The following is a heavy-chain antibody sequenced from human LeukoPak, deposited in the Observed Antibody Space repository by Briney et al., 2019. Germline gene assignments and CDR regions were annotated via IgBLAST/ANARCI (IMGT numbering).Heavy chain of an antibody. D-gene: IGHD1-26*01. Sequence: GGSLRLSCAASGFTFSSYAMHWVRQAPGKGLEWVAVISYDGSNKYYADSVKGRFTISRDNSKNTLYLQMNSLRAEDTAVYYCARVNLKWELLAAFDIWGQGTMVTVSS. CDR3: ARVNLKWELLAAFDI. CDR2: ISYDGSNK. V-gene: IGHV3-30-3*01. CDR1: GFTFSSYA. J-gene: IGHJ3*02.